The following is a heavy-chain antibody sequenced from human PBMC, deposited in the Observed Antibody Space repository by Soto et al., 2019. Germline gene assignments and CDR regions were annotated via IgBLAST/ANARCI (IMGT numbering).Heavy chain of an antibody. CDR3: ARGFHSFDV. CDR2: SRNKANGYST. V-gene: IGHV3-72*01. J-gene: IGHJ6*02. Sequence: EVQLVESGGGLVRPGGSLRLSCATSGFTFSDHYMDWVRQTPGKGLEWLGRSRNKANGYSTEYGAAVKGRFTVSRDESKNSFHLQMISLKTEDTAVYYCARGFHSFDVWGQGTTVTVSS. CDR1: GFTFSDHY. D-gene: IGHD2-21*01.